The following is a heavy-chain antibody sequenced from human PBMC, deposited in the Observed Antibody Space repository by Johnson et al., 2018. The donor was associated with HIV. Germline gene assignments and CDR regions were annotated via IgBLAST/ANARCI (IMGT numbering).Heavy chain of an antibody. Sequence: QVQLVESGGGVVQPGRSLRLSCAASGFIFSSYAVHWVRQAPGKGLEWVAVISDDGSNKYYADSVKGRFTISRDNSKNTMYLQMKGLKTEDTAVYYCANLGDYSGNNGFDIWGRGTMVTVSS. CDR2: ISDDGSNK. J-gene: IGHJ3*02. D-gene: IGHD4-23*01. CDR1: GFIFSSYA. CDR3: ANLGDYSGNNGFDI. V-gene: IGHV3-30*04.